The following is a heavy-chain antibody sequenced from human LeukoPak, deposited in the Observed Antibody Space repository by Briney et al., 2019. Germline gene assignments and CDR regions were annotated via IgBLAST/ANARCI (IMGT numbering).Heavy chain of an antibody. Sequence: ASVKVSCKASGYTFTGYYMHWVRQAPGQGLEWMGWINPNSGGTNYAQKFQGRVTMTRDTSISTAYMELSRLRSDDTAVYYCARGGDGYNLFYYYYYMDVWGKGTTVTVSS. CDR1: GYTFTGYY. D-gene: IGHD5-24*01. CDR3: ARGGDGYNLFYYYYYMDV. J-gene: IGHJ6*03. V-gene: IGHV1-2*02. CDR2: INPNSGGT.